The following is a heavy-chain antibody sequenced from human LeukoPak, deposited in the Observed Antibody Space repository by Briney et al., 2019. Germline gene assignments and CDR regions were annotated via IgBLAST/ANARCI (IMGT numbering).Heavy chain of an antibody. CDR3: AIDHYSSGPFGMDV. Sequence: GGSLRLSCAASGFTFSTFGIHWVRQAPGKGLEWVAAISYDGGRKYHADSVKGRFTISRDNSKSTLYLQMSSLRTEDTAVYFCAIDHYSSGPFGMDVWGQGTTVTVSS. J-gene: IGHJ6*02. V-gene: IGHV3-30*03. D-gene: IGHD6-19*01. CDR1: GFTFSTFG. CDR2: ISYDGGRK.